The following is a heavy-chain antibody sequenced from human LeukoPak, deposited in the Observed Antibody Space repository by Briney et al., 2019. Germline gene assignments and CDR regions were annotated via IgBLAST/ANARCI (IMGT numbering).Heavy chain of an antibody. J-gene: IGHJ4*02. V-gene: IGHV4-59*04. Sequence: SETLSLTCTVSGGSISSYYWSWIRQPPGKGLEWIGYIYYSGSTYYNPSLKSRVTISVDTSKNQFSLKLSSVTAADTAVYYCARQSGERFLEWGRSYYFDYWGQGTLVTVSS. D-gene: IGHD3-3*01. CDR1: GGSISSYY. CDR2: IYYSGST. CDR3: ARQSGERFLEWGRSYYFDY.